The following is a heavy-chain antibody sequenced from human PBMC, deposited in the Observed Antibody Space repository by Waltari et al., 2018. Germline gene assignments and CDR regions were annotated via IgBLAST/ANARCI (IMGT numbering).Heavy chain of an antibody. CDR1: GGSISSYY. V-gene: IGHV4-59*01. J-gene: IGHJ6*03. CDR3: ARAVIAPYYYYMDV. CDR2: IYYSGST. D-gene: IGHD2-21*01. Sequence: QVQLQESGPGLVKPSETLSLTCTVSGGSISSYYWSWIRQPPGKGLEWIGYIYYSGSTNDNPSRKSGVTISVDTSKNQFSLKLSSVTAAETAVYYCARAVIAPYYYYMDVWGKGTTVTVSS.